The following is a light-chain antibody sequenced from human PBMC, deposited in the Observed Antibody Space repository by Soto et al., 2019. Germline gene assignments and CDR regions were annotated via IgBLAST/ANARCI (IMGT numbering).Light chain of an antibody. J-gene: IGLJ2*01. V-gene: IGLV2-14*03. CDR3: TSYTTTNTLL. CDR1: SSDVGAYDY. CDR2: DVS. Sequence: QSALTQPASVSGSPGQSITISCTGTSSDVGAYDYVSWYHLHPGKAPTLMIFDVSDRPSGVSHRFSVSKSGNTASLTISGLQAEDDADYYCTSYTTTNTLLFGGGTKVTVL.